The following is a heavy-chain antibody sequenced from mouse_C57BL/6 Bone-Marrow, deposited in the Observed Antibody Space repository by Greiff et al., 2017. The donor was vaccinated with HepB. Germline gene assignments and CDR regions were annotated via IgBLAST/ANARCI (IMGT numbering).Heavy chain of an antibody. Sequence: QVQLKQSGPELVKPGASVKISCKASGYAFSSSWMNWVKQRPGKGLEWIGRIYPGDGDTNYNGKFKGKATLTADKSSSTAYMQLSSLTSEDSAVYFCASIYYDYPAWFAYWGQGTLVTVSA. CDR2: IYPGDGDT. CDR3: ASIYYDYPAWFAY. V-gene: IGHV1-82*01. J-gene: IGHJ3*01. D-gene: IGHD2-4*01. CDR1: GYAFSSSW.